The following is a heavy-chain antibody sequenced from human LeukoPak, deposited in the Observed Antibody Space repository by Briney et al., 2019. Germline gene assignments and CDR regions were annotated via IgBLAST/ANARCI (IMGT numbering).Heavy chain of an antibody. V-gene: IGHV4-61*03. CDR1: GGPVSSGSYC. J-gene: IGHJ4*02. Sequence: SETLSLTCTASGGPVSSGSYCWSWIRQPPGKTLEWIGYICDSGSVDHNPSLRSRVTISVDTSKNHFSLRLNSVTAADTAVYYCARSNYDILTGYPDHFDYWGQGTLVTVSS. CDR3: ARSNYDILTGYPDHFDY. CDR2: ICDSGSV. D-gene: IGHD3-9*01.